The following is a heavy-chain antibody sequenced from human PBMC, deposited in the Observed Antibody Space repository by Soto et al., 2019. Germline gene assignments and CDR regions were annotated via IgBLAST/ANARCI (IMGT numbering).Heavy chain of an antibody. CDR1: GGSFSGYY. CDR2: INHSGST. V-gene: IGHV4-34*01. Sequence: SETLSLTCAVYGGSFSGYYWSWIRQPPGKGLEWIGEINHSGSTNYNPSLKSRVTISVDTSKNQFSLKLSSVTAADTAVYYCASRDRVVKGMAAPADYFDYWGQGTLVTV. J-gene: IGHJ4*02. CDR3: ASRDRVVKGMAAPADYFDY. D-gene: IGHD2-21*01.